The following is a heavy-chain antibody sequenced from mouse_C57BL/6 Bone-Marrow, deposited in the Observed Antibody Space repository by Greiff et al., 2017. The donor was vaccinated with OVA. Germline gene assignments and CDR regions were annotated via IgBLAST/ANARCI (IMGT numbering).Heavy chain of an antibody. Sequence: EVKVVESGGGLVKPGGSLKLSCAASGFTFSSYAMSWVRQTPEKRLEWVATISDGGSYTYYPDNVKGRFTISRDNAKNNLYLQMSHLKSEDTAMYYCARDSLEYDPFAYWGQGTLVTVSA. J-gene: IGHJ3*01. CDR3: ARDSLEYDPFAY. CDR2: ISDGGSYT. D-gene: IGHD2-3*01. V-gene: IGHV5-4*01. CDR1: GFTFSSYA.